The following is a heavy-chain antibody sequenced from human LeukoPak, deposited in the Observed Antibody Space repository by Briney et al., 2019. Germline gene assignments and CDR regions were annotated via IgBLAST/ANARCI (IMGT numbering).Heavy chain of an antibody. CDR1: VYTFTSYG. V-gene: IGHV1-18*01. CDR3: ARRAKTDWFYDF. CDR2: ISAYSGNT. D-gene: IGHD3-9*01. Sequence: ASVKVSCKASVYTFTSYGISWVRQAPGQGLEWMGWISAYSGNTNHAHNLQGRVTMTTDTSTSTAYMELRSLRSDDAAVYYCARRAKTDWFYDFWGQGALVTVSS. J-gene: IGHJ4*02.